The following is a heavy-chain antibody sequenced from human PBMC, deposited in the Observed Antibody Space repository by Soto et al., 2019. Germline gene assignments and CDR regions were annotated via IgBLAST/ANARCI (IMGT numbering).Heavy chain of an antibody. D-gene: IGHD2-2*01. CDR3: AYCSSTSCNPGGVFYMDV. CDR2: IWYDGSNK. V-gene: IGHV3-33*01. Sequence: GSLRLSCAASGFTFSSYGMHWVRQAPGKGLEWVAVIWYDGSNKYYADSVKGRFTISRDNSKNTLYLQMNSLRAEDTAVYYCAYCSSTSCNPGGVFYMDVWGKGTTVTVSS. CDR1: GFTFSSYG. J-gene: IGHJ6*03.